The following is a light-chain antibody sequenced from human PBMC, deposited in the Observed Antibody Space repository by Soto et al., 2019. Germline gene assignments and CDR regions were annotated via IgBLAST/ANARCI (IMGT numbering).Light chain of an antibody. Sequence: DIQMTQSPSTLSASVGDRVTITCRASQTIFNWLAWYQRKPGRAPNLLIYDASSLQSGVPSTFSGSGSGTEFTLTISSLQPGDFATYYCQQYNSYPWTFGQGTNVEIK. CDR2: DAS. V-gene: IGKV1-5*01. CDR3: QQYNSYPWT. J-gene: IGKJ1*01. CDR1: QTIFNW.